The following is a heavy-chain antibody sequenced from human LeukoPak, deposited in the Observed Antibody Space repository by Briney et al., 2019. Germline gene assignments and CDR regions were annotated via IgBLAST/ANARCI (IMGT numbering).Heavy chain of an antibody. CDR2: INPSGGST. CDR1: GYTFTSYY. Sequence: VASVKVSCKASGYTFTSYYMHWVRQAPGQGLEWMGIINPSGGSTSYAQRFQGRVTMTRDTSTSTVYMELSSLRSEDTAVYYCARDHTKPPGIAAAGTNYYYYYGMDVWGQGTTVTVSS. J-gene: IGHJ6*02. D-gene: IGHD6-13*01. V-gene: IGHV1-46*01. CDR3: ARDHTKPPGIAAAGTNYYYYYGMDV.